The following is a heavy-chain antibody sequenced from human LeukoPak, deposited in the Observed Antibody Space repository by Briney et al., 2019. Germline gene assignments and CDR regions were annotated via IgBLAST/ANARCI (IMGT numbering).Heavy chain of an antibody. CDR1: GLTFSSYG. D-gene: IGHD4-17*01. J-gene: IGHJ4*02. CDR2: IWYDGSNK. Sequence: PGGSLRFSCAAPGLTFSSYGMHWVRQAPAKGLEWVAVIWYDGSNKYYADSVKGRFTISRDNSKNTLYLQMNSLRAEDTAVYYCAKGLAYGDCDGFDYWGQGTLVTVSS. V-gene: IGHV3-33*06. CDR3: AKGLAYGDCDGFDY.